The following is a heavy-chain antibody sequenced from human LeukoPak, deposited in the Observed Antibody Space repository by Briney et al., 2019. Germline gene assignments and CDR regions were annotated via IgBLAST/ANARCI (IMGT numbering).Heavy chain of an antibody. CDR3: ARPYSSSEAFDI. J-gene: IGHJ3*02. Sequence: PGGSLRLSCAGSGFTFSSYWMSWVRQAPGKGLEWVANINQDGSEKYYVDSAKGRFTISRDNAKNSLYLQMNSLRAEDTAVYYCARPYSSSEAFDIWGQGTMVTVSS. V-gene: IGHV3-7*04. CDR1: GFTFSSYW. CDR2: INQDGSEK. D-gene: IGHD6-13*01.